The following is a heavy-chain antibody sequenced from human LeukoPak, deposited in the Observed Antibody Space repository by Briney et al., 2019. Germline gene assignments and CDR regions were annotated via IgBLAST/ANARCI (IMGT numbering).Heavy chain of an antibody. CDR3: ARYSTAHYYMDV. Sequence: AGGSLRLSCTASGFTFSSYWMTWVRQAPGKGLEWVANIKLDGSEKYYVDSVKGRLTISRDNAKNSLYLQMNSLRAEDTAVYYCARYSTAHYYMDVWGKGTTVTVSS. D-gene: IGHD4-17*01. CDR2: IKLDGSEK. J-gene: IGHJ6*03. V-gene: IGHV3-7*01. CDR1: GFTFSSYW.